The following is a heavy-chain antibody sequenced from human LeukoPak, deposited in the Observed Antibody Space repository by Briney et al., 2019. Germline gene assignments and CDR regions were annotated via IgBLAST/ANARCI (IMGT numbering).Heavy chain of an antibody. J-gene: IGHJ4*02. CDR2: INPNSGGT. Sequence: ASVKVSCKASGYTFTGYYMHWVRQAPRQGLEWMGWINPNSGGTNYAQKFQGRVTMTRDTSISTAYMELSRLRSDDTAVYYCARDGRTGSGSYYIGIPGYWGQGTLVTVSS. V-gene: IGHV1-2*02. CDR1: GYTFTGYY. D-gene: IGHD3-10*01. CDR3: ARDGRTGSGSYYIGIPGY.